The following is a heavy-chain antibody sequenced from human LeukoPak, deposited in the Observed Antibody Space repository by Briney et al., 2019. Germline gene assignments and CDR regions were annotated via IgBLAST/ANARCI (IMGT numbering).Heavy chain of an antibody. Sequence: ASVKVSCKASGYTFTSYAMNWVRQAPGQGLEWMGWINTNTGNPTYAQGFTGRFVFSLDTSVSTAYLQISSLKAEDTAVYYCARGGVIAARSGVYYYYMDVWGKGTTVTVSS. CDR3: ARGGVIAARSGVYYYYMDV. CDR1: GYTFTSYA. J-gene: IGHJ6*03. D-gene: IGHD6-6*01. V-gene: IGHV7-4-1*02. CDR2: INTNTGNP.